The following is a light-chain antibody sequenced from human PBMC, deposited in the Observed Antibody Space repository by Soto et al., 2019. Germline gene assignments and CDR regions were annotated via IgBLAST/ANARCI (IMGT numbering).Light chain of an antibody. CDR2: AAS. CDR1: QSIGTY. Sequence: DIQMTQSPSSLSASVGDRVTITCRASQSIGTYLNWYQQKPGKAPKFLIYAASNLQSGVPSRFSGSGSGADLTLTISGLQPEDFATYYCQQSYSTPSITFGQGTRLEIK. J-gene: IGKJ5*01. V-gene: IGKV1-39*01. CDR3: QQSYSTPSIT.